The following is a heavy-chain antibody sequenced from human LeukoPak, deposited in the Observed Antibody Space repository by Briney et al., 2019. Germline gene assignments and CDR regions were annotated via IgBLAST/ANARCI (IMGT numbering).Heavy chain of an antibody. D-gene: IGHD7-27*01. Sequence: GGSLRLSCAASGFAFSNYEMNWVHQAPGKGLEWVSVIYSGGSTYYADSVKGRFTISRDNSKNTLYLQMNSLRAEDTAVYYCARDGNTMGTDYWGQGTLVTVSS. CDR3: ARDGNTMGTDY. CDR2: IYSGGST. J-gene: IGHJ4*02. V-gene: IGHV3-66*01. CDR1: GFAFSNYE.